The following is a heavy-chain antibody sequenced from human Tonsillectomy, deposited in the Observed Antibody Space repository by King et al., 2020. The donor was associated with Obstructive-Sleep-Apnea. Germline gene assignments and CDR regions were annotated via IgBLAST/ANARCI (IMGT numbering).Heavy chain of an antibody. J-gene: IGHJ5*02. D-gene: IGHD2-2*01. V-gene: IGHV1-69*09. Sequence: QLVQSGSEVKKPGSSVKVSCKASGGTFSRYSISWVRQAPGQGLEWMARISPILGITNSAQKFQGRLSITADKSTSAAYLELSSLRSEYTAVYYCAREKGANGKDQNFDPWGQGTLVIVSS. CDR2: ISPILGIT. CDR3: AREKGANGKDQNFDP. CDR1: GGTFSRYS.